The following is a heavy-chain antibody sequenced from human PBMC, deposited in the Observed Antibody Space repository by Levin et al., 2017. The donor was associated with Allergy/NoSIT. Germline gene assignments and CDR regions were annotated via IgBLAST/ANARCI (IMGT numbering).Heavy chain of an antibody. CDR2: VNCNSGDT. CDR1: GYTFTDHY. V-gene: IGHV1-2*02. D-gene: IGHD4-11*01. CDR3: ATNDYGNYVQNFYY. Sequence: PGGSLRLSCEAAGYTFTDHYMHWVRQAPGQGLEWMGWVNCNSGDTHYAQKFQDRVTMTRDTSITTAYIEVSSLRFDDTALYFCATNDYGNYVQNFYYWVHATLVTVSS. J-gene: IGHJ4*01.